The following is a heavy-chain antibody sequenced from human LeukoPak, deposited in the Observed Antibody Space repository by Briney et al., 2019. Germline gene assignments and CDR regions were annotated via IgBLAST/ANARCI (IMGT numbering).Heavy chain of an antibody. J-gene: IGHJ4*02. CDR1: GYTFTGYY. D-gene: IGHD3-22*01. CDR3: ARRVYDSSGRDLDY. CDR2: IIPIFGTA. V-gene: IGHV1-69*05. Sequence: SVKVSCKASGYTFTGYYMHWVRQAPGQGLEWMGGIIPIFGTANYAQKFQGRVTITTDESTSTAYMELSSLRSEDTAVYYCARRVYDSSGRDLDYWGQGTLVTVSS.